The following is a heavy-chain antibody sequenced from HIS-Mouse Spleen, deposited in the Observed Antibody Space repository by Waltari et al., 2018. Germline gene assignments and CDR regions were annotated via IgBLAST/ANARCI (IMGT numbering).Heavy chain of an antibody. CDR1: GFTFSSYA. Sequence: QVQLVESGGGVVQPGRSLRLSCAASGFTFSSYAMHWVRQAPGKGLEWVAVISYDGSNKYYADSVKGRFTISRDNSKNTLYLQMNSLRAEDTAVYYCARAGLVRGYYFDYWGQGTLVTVSS. D-gene: IGHD6-13*01. CDR3: ARAGLVRGYYFDY. J-gene: IGHJ4*02. V-gene: IGHV3-30*04. CDR2: ISYDGSNK.